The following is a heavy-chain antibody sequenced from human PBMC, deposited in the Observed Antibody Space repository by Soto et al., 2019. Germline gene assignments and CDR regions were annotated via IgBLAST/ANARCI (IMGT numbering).Heavy chain of an antibody. J-gene: IGHJ6*02. CDR1: GITVINNY. D-gene: IGHD3-10*01. V-gene: IGHV3-53*01. CDR3: SREIITMVRVGGMDV. Sequence: GGSLRLSCAASGITVINNYMSWVRQAPGKGLEWLSTIYRGGSTYCADSVKGRVTISRDNYQNTLYLQMNSLRVEDTAVYYCSREIITMVRVGGMDVWGPETTVTVSS. CDR2: IYRGGST.